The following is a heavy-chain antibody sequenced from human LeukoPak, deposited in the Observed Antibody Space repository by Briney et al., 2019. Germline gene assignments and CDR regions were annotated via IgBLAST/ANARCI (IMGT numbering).Heavy chain of an antibody. CDR2: INEAGSGK. Sequence: PGGSPRLSCAASGFTFSSFWMSWVRQAPGKGLEWVANINEAGSGKYYVDSVKGRFTISRDNAKNSLYLQMNSLRVEDTAIYYCASGRQLGYWGQGTLATVSA. V-gene: IGHV3-7*01. CDR1: GFTFSSFW. CDR3: ASGRQLGY. J-gene: IGHJ4*02. D-gene: IGHD6-13*01.